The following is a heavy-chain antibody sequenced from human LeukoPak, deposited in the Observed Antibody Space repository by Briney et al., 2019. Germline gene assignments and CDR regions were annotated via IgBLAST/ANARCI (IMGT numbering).Heavy chain of an antibody. Sequence: GGSLRLSCAAYGFTFSSYSMNWVRQAPGKGLEWVSSISSSSSYIYYADSVKGRFTISRDNAKNSLYLQMNSLRAEDTAVYYCARDRPVGAFDYWGQGTLVTVSS. V-gene: IGHV3-21*01. CDR3: ARDRPVGAFDY. D-gene: IGHD1-26*01. CDR1: GFTFSSYS. CDR2: ISSSSSYI. J-gene: IGHJ4*02.